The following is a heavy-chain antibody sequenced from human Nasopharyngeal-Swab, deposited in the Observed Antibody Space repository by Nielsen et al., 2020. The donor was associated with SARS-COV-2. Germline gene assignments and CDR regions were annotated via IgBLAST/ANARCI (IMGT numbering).Heavy chain of an antibody. V-gene: IGHV3-53*01. D-gene: IGHD5-24*01. CDR2: LYGDGRT. Sequence: GESLKISCAASGFSVSNNHMNWVRQAPGKGLEWVSVLYGDGRTSYADSVKGRFTISRDSSKNTLYLQMNSLRAGDTAVYFCAKDVQGDGYSLCDIWGQGTMVTVSS. CDR3: AKDVQGDGYSLCDI. CDR1: GFSVSNNH. J-gene: IGHJ3*02.